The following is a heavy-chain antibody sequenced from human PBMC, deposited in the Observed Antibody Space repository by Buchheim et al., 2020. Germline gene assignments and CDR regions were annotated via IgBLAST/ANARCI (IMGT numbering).Heavy chain of an antibody. J-gene: IGHJ4*02. CDR2: ISSSSSYI. V-gene: IGHV3-21*01. CDR1: GFNFSSYS. Sequence: EVQLVESGGGLVKPGGSLRLSCAASGFNFSSYSMNWVRQAPGKGLEWVSSISSSSSYIYYAASVKGRCTISRDNAKNSLYLQMNSLRADDTAVYYCARGDSSSSSCYDYWGQGTL. D-gene: IGHD6-6*01. CDR3: ARGDSSSSSCYDY.